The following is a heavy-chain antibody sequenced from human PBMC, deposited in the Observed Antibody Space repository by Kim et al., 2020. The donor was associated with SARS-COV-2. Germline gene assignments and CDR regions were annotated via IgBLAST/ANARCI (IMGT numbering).Heavy chain of an antibody. CDR2: NNYSGIT. D-gene: IGHD6-13*01. Sequence: SETLSLTCTVSGGSISSCSYYWGWLGQRPGKDHEWLGSNNYSGITYYNPSLNSRTAISVDKSENQVSLSVTSVTAADTAVYYCVRQGGSSWAFDYWGRGTPVTVSS. CDR1: GGSISSCSYY. J-gene: IGHJ4*02. V-gene: IGHV4-39*01. CDR3: VRQGGSSWAFDY.